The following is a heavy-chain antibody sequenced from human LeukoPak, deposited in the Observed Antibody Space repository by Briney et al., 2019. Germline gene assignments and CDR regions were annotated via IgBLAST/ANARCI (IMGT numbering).Heavy chain of an antibody. V-gene: IGHV1-2*02. CDR3: ARDRGYCSGGSCYPNY. CDR2: INPNSGGT. Sequence: GASVKVSCKPSGYTFTRYYMHWVRQAPGQGLEWMGWINPNSGGTNYAQKFQGRVTMTRDTSISTAYMELSRLRSDDTAVCYCARDRGYCSGGSCYPNYWGQGTLVTVCS. D-gene: IGHD2-15*01. J-gene: IGHJ4*02. CDR1: GYTFTRYY.